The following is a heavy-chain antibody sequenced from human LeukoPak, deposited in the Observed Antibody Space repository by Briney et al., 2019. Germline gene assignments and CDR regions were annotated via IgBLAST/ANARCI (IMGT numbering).Heavy chain of an antibody. D-gene: IGHD2-2*01. V-gene: IGHV4-59*01. CDR2: IYYSGST. Sequence: SETLSLTCAVYGGSFSGYYWSWIRQPPGKGLEWIGYIYYSGSTNYNPSLKSRVTISVDTSKNQFSLKLSSVTAADTAVYYCARVAIVVVPAAIGWFDPWGQGTLVTVSS. CDR3: ARVAIVVVPAAIGWFDP. J-gene: IGHJ5*02. CDR1: GGSFSGYY.